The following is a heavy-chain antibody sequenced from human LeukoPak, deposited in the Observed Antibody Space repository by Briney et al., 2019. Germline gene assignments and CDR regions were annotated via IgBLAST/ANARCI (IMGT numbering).Heavy chain of an antibody. J-gene: IGHJ6*03. D-gene: IGHD6-13*01. CDR3: AKTYSSSRAHYYYYYMGV. CDR2: IYTSGST. V-gene: IGHV4-61*02. Sequence: SQTLSLTCTVSGGSISSGSYYWSWIRQPAGKGLEWIGRIYTSGSTNYNPSLKSRVTISVDTSKNQFSLKLSSVTAADTAVYYCAKTYSSSRAHYYYYYMGVWGKGTTVTISS. CDR1: GGSISSGSYY.